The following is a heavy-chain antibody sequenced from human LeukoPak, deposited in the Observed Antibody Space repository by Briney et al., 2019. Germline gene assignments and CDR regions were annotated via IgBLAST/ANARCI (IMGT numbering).Heavy chain of an antibody. CDR3: ARGGEITMVRGVIHE. D-gene: IGHD3-10*01. Sequence: GGSLRLSCAASGFTFGTYAMNWVRQVPGKGPVWVSRISSDGSSTSYADSVKGRFTISRDNAKNTLYLQMNSLRAEDTAIYYCARGGEITMVRGVIHEWGQGTQVTVSS. CDR2: ISSDGSST. J-gene: IGHJ4*02. V-gene: IGHV3-74*01. CDR1: GFTFGTYA.